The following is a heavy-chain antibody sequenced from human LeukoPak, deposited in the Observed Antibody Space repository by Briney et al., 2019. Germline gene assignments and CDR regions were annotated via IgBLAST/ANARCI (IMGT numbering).Heavy chain of an antibody. CDR2: IYSSGST. Sequence: SETLSLTCTVSGGSISSYYWSWIRQPAGKGVEWFGRIYSSGSTNYNPSLKSRVTMSVDTSKNQFSLKLSSVTAADTAVYYCARDFGSAEYDSSGYYYGWFDPWGQGTLVTVSS. V-gene: IGHV4-4*07. J-gene: IGHJ5*02. CDR3: ARDFGSAEYDSSGYYYGWFDP. D-gene: IGHD3-22*01. CDR1: GGSISSYY.